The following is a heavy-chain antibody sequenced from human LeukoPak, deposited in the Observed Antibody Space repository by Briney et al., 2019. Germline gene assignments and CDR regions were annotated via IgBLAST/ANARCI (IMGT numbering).Heavy chain of an antibody. J-gene: IGHJ4*02. CDR2: INHSGST. V-gene: IGHV4-34*01. CDR1: GGSFSGYY. Sequence: PSETLSLTCAVYGGSFSGYYWSWIRQPPGKGLEWIGEINHSGSTNYNPSLKSRVTISVDTSKNQFSLKLSFVTAADTAVYYCARGRGYSYGTPFDYWGQGTLVTVSS. CDR3: ARGRGYSYGTPFDY. D-gene: IGHD5-18*01.